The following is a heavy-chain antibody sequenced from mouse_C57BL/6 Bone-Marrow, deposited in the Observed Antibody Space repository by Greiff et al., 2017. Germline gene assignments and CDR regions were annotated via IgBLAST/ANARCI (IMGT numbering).Heavy chain of an antibody. CDR1: GYTFTDYY. D-gene: IGHD1-1*01. Sequence: VQLQQSGPELVKPGASVKISCKASGYTFTDYYMNWVKQSHGKSLEWIGDINPNNGGTSYNQKFKGKATLTVDKSSSTAYMERRSLTSEDSAVYYCASPPLPYYYGSSYDYFDYWGQGTTLTVSS. V-gene: IGHV1-26*01. CDR2: INPNNGGT. J-gene: IGHJ2*01. CDR3: ASPPLPYYYGSSYDYFDY.